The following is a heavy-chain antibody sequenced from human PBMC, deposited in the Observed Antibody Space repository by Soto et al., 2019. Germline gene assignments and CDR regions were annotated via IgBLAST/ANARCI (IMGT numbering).Heavy chain of an antibody. CDR2: MSYDGNNQ. D-gene: IGHD3-16*02. J-gene: IGHJ4*02. Sequence: QVQLVESGGGVVQPGRSLRLSCVASGFTFSSYAMHWVRQAPCKGLEWVAIMSYDGNNQYYADSVKGRFTISRDNFKHTLYLQMNSLRAEDTAVYYCAKALGELSPESFDYWGQGILVTVSS. V-gene: IGHV3-30*18. CDR3: AKALGELSPESFDY. CDR1: GFTFSSYA.